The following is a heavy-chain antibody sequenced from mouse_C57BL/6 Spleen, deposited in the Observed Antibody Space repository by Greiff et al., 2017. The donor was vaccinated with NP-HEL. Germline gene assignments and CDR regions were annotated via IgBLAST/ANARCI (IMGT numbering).Heavy chain of an antibody. Sequence: VQLQQPGAELVKPGDSVKLSCKASGYTFTSYWMHWVKQRPGQGLEWIGMIHPNSGSTNYNEKFKSKATLTVDKSSSTAYMQLSSLTSEDAAVYYCARSGTGWFAYWGQGTLVTVSA. D-gene: IGHD4-1*01. J-gene: IGHJ3*01. V-gene: IGHV1-64*01. CDR2: IHPNSGST. CDR3: ARSGTGWFAY. CDR1: GYTFTSYW.